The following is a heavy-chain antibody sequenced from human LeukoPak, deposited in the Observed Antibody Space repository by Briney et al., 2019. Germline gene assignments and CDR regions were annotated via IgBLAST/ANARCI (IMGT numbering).Heavy chain of an antibody. V-gene: IGHV3-43*02. CDR1: GFTFDDYA. J-gene: IGHJ4*02. D-gene: IGHD3-9*01. CDR3: AKVASYYDILTGYYI. CDR2: ISGDGGGT. Sequence: GGSLRLSCAASGFTFDDYAMHWVRQAPGKGLEWVSLISGDGGGTYYADSVKGRFTTSRDNSKNSLYLQMNSLRTEDTALYYCAKVASYYDILTGYYIWGQGTLVTVSS.